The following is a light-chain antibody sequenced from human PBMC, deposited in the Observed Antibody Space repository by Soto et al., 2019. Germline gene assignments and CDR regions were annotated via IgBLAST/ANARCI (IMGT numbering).Light chain of an antibody. V-gene: IGKV3-20*01. CDR2: GAF. CDR1: QSVSSSY. CDR3: QQFSSYPLT. J-gene: IGKJ4*01. Sequence: EIVLPQSPATLSVSPGASATLSCRASQSVSSSYLAWYQQKPGQAPSLLIYGAFTRATGIPARFSGGGSGTDFTLTISRLEPEEFAVYYCQQFSSYPLTVGGGTKVDI.